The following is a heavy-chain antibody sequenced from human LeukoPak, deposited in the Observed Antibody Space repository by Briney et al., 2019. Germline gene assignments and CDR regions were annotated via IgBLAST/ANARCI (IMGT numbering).Heavy chain of an antibody. J-gene: IGHJ4*02. CDR1: GFTFSSYG. CDR2: ISYDGSNK. CDR3: AKDPPRGRQGYFDY. D-gene: IGHD3-10*01. Sequence: PGGSLRLSCEASGFTFSSYGMHWVRQAPGKGLEWVSVISYDGSNKYYADSVKGRFTISRDNSKNTLYLQMNSLRAEDTAVYYCAKDPPRGRQGYFDYWGQGTLVTVSS. V-gene: IGHV3-30*18.